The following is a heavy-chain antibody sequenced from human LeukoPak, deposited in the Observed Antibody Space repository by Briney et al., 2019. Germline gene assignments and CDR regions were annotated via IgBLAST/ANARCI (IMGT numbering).Heavy chain of an antibody. D-gene: IGHD3-16*02. CDR2: IYPGDSDT. CDR1: GGSISSYY. Sequence: ETLSLTCTVSGGSISSYYWSWIRQPPGKGLEWMGIIYPGDSDTRYSPSFQGQVTISADKSISTAYLQWSSLKASDSAMYYCARNLWGSYRAFDYWGQGTLVTVSS. CDR3: ARNLWGSYRAFDY. V-gene: IGHV5-51*01. J-gene: IGHJ4*02.